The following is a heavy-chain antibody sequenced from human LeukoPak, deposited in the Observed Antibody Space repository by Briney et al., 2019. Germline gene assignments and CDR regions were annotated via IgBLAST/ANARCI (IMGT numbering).Heavy chain of an antibody. CDR3: ARSLSGYDPLSAF. D-gene: IGHD5-12*01. J-gene: IGHJ1*01. Sequence: SGGSLRLSCAVSGFTFSSYSMTWVRQVPGKGLEWVAYMTATSNTFYYADSVKGRFTISRDNARNSLFLQMNSLTVEDTAVYYCARSLSGYDPLSAFWGQGTLVTVSS. CDR2: MTATSNTF. V-gene: IGHV3-48*04. CDR1: GFTFSSYS.